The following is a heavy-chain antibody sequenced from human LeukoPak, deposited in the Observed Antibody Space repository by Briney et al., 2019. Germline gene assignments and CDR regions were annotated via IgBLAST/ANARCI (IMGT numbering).Heavy chain of an antibody. CDR2: INHSGST. V-gene: IGHV4-34*01. CDR1: GGSFSGYY. Sequence: PSETLSLTCAVYGGSFSGYYWSWIRQPPGKGLEWIGEINHSGSTNYNPSLKSRVTISVDTSKKQFSLKLSSVTAADTAVYYCARDNGWFDPWGQGTLVTVSS. J-gene: IGHJ5*02. CDR3: ARDNGWFDP. D-gene: IGHD1-14*01.